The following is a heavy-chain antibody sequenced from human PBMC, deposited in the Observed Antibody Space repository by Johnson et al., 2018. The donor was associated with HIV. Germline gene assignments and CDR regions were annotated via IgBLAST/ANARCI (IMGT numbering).Heavy chain of an antibody. CDR2: IWYDGSNK. CDR3: ARYSITIFGVVISDAFDI. V-gene: IGHV3-33*01. D-gene: IGHD3-3*01. J-gene: IGHJ3*02. Sequence: QVQLVESGGGVVQPGRSLRLSCAASGFTFSSYGMHWVRQAPGKGLEWVAVIWYDGSNKYYVDSVKGRFTISRDNAKNSLYLQMNSLRAEDTAVYYCARYSITIFGVVISDAFDIWGQGTMVTVSS. CDR1: GFTFSSYG.